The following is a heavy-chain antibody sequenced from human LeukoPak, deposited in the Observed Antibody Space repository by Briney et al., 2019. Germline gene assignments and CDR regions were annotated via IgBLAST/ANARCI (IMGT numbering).Heavy chain of an antibody. J-gene: IGHJ6*02. CDR3: AADKVGAMSDYYGMDV. Sequence: GASVKVSCKASGFTFTSSAVQWVRQARGQRLEWIGWIVVGSGNTNYAQKFQERVTITRDMSTSTAYMELSSLRSEDTAVYYCAADKVGAMSDYYGMDVWGQGTTVTVSS. D-gene: IGHD1-26*01. CDR2: IVVGSGNT. V-gene: IGHV1-58*01. CDR1: GFTFTSSA.